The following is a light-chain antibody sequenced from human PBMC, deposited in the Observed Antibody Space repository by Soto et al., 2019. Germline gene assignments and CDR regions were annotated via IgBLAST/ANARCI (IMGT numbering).Light chain of an antibody. Sequence: SVLTQPPSASGSPGQSVTISCTGTSSDVGGYNFVSWYQQHPGKAPKLIIYEVTKRPSGVPGRFSGSKSGNTASLTVSGLQAEDEADYYCSSYAGSSNLGVFGGGTKLTVL. CDR1: SSDVGGYNF. CDR3: SSYAGSSNLGV. V-gene: IGLV2-8*01. J-gene: IGLJ3*02. CDR2: EVT.